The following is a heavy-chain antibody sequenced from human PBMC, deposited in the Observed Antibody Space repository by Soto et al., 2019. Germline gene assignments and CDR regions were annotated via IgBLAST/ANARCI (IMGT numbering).Heavy chain of an antibody. Sequence: PSETLSLTCTVSGGSFSSYYWSWIRQPPGKGLEWIGYIYYSGTTKYNPSLKSRVTISVDTSRNQFSLKLSSVTAADTAVYYCARGSFNILTGYYLGYWGQGTLVTVSS. CDR1: GGSFSSYY. V-gene: IGHV4-59*01. CDR3: ARGSFNILTGYYLGY. CDR2: IYYSGTT. J-gene: IGHJ4*02. D-gene: IGHD3-9*01.